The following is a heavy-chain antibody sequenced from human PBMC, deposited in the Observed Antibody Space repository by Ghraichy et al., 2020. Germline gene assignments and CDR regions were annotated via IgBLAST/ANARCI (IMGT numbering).Heavy chain of an antibody. CDR2: IYASGST. Sequence: GSLRLSCTVSGGSMSSYYWSWVRQSAGKGLEWIGRIYASGSTIYNPSLKSQVTMSVDISKKQFSLKLSPVTAADTAIYYCAAERAGVVFDDIQPGLSYWGQGTLATVSS. J-gene: IGHJ4*02. V-gene: IGHV4-4*07. D-gene: IGHD3-3*01. CDR1: GGSMSSYY. CDR3: AAERAGVVFDDIQPGLSY.